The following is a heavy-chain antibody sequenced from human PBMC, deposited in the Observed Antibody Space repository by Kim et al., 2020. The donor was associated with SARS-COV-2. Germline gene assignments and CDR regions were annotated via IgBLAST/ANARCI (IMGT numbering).Heavy chain of an antibody. D-gene: IGHD1-7*01. J-gene: IGHJ4*02. Sequence: SQTLSLTCAISGDSVSSNSAAWNWIRQSPSRGLEWLGRTYYRSNWYYEYAVSVKGRMTINPDTSKNQFSLQLNSVTPEDTAVYYCARGGNYSFPFWGQGTLVTVSS. V-gene: IGHV6-1*01. CDR2: TYYRSNWYY. CDR3: ARGGNYSFPF. CDR1: GDSVSSNSAA.